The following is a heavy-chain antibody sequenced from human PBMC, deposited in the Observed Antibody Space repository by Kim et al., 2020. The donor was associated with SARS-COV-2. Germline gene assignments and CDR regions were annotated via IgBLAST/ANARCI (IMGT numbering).Heavy chain of an antibody. V-gene: IGHV4-39*07. Sequence: SETLSLTCTVSGGSISSRSSYWGWIRQPPGKGLGWIGSIYYSGITYYSPSLKSRVTISVDTSKNQFSLKVTSMTAADTAVFYCAREVCSGGRCYGVPPLWGQGILVSVSA. CDR3: AREVCSGGRCYGVPPL. CDR1: GGSISSRSSY. CDR2: IYYSGIT. D-gene: IGHD2-15*01. J-gene: IGHJ4*02.